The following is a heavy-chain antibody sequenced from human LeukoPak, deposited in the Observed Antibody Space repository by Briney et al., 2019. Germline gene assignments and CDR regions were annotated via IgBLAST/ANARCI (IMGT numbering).Heavy chain of an antibody. CDR3: ARISGTLCFDL. D-gene: IGHD1-7*01. J-gene: IGHJ4*02. CDR2: ISGSGGTA. CDR1: GFTFSTYA. Sequence: QTGGSLRLSCAASGFTFSTYAMSWVRQAPGKGLEWVSGISGSGGTAYFADSVKGRFTISRDNSKNTLYLQMHSLRADDTAVYYCARISGTLCFDLWGLGALVTVSS. V-gene: IGHV3-23*01.